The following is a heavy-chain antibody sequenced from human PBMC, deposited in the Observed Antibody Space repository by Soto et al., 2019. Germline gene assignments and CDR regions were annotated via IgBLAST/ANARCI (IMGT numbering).Heavy chain of an antibody. CDR1: GASISSAKW. CDR2: IYHSGST. J-gene: IGHJ5*02. CDR3: ERSFCRDAVRCNCFDP. Sequence: PAETLALTCAVSGASISSAKWSSSVRQPPGKGLEWIGEIYHSGSTNYIQSLKSRVTISLDTSKTQFSLKLRSVIAADKAVYYCERSFCRDAVRCNCFDPWGLGTLVTVSS. D-gene: IGHD2-8*01. V-gene: IGHV4-4*02.